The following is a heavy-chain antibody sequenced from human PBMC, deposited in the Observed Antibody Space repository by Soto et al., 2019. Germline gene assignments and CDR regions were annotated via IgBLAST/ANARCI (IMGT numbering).Heavy chain of an antibody. CDR1: GYTFTSYA. CDR3: AGEGSGWYDDNWFDP. CDR2: INAGNGNT. D-gene: IGHD6-19*01. Sequence: QVQLVQSGAEVKKPGASVKVSCKASGYTFTSYAMHWVRQAPGQRREWMGWINAGNGNTKYSQKFQGRVTITRDTSASTAYMELSSLRSEDTAVYYCAGEGSGWYDDNWFDPWGQGTLVTVSS. J-gene: IGHJ5*02. V-gene: IGHV1-3*01.